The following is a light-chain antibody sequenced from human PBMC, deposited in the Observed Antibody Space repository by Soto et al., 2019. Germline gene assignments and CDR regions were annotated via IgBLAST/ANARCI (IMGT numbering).Light chain of an antibody. J-gene: IGLJ3*02. V-gene: IGLV1-40*01. CDR3: QSYDSSLSGSV. CDR1: SSNIGAGYD. CDR2: GNN. Sequence: QSVLTQPPSVSGAPGQRVTISCTGTSSNIGAGYDVYWYQQLPGTAPKLLISGNNNRPSGVPDRFSGSKSGTSASLAITGLQAEDEADYYCQSYDSSLSGSVFGGGTKLTVL.